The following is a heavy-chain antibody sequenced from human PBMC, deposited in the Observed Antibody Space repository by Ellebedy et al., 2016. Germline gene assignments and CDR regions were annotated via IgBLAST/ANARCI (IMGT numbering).Heavy chain of an antibody. CDR3: ARVVVPAASDGMDV. CDR2: IIPIFGTA. D-gene: IGHD2-2*01. CDR1: GGTFSSYA. Sequence: SVKVSXXASGGTFSSYAISWVRQAPGQGLEWMGGIIPIFGTANYAQKFQGRVTITADESTSTAYMELSSLRSDDTAVYYCARVVVPAASDGMDVWGQGTTVTVSS. J-gene: IGHJ6*02. V-gene: IGHV1-69*13.